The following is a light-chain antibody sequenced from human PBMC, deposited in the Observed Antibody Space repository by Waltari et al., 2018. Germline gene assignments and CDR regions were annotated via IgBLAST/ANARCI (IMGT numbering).Light chain of an antibody. J-gene: IGKJ4*01. CDR3: QQYDGSVVT. CDR2: AAS. CDR1: QYMNGNW. V-gene: IGKV3-20*01. Sequence: IARQYMNGNWLTGYQQKPGQAPRLLIYAASTRAPGIPDRFSGSGSGTDFSLTISRLEPEDSAAYYCQQYDGSVVTFGGGTKVEIK.